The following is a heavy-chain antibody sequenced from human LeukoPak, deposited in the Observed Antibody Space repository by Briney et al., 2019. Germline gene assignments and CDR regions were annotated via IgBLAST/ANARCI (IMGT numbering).Heavy chain of an antibody. D-gene: IGHD2-15*01. V-gene: IGHV3-33*01. Sequence: PGRSLRLSCAASGFTFSSYGMHWVCQAPGKGLEWVAVIWYDGSNKYYADSVKGRFTISRDNSKNTLYLQMNSLRAEDTAVYYCARGYCSGGSCYSVESEYFQHWGQGTLVTVSS. J-gene: IGHJ1*01. CDR2: IWYDGSNK. CDR1: GFTFSSYG. CDR3: ARGYCSGGSCYSVESEYFQH.